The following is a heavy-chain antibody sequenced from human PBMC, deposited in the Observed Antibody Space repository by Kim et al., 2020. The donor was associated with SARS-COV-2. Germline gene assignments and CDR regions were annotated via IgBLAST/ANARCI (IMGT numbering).Heavy chain of an antibody. J-gene: IGHJ5*02. D-gene: IGHD6-13*01. V-gene: IGHV3-30*18. Sequence: GGSLRLSCAAFGFTFSSYGMHWVRQAPGKGLEWVAVISYDGSNKYYADSVKGRFTISRDNSKNTLYLQMNSLRAEDTAVYYCAKDNWANGGSSSWSWFDPWGQGTLVTVSS. CDR3: AKDNWANGGSSSWSWFDP. CDR1: GFTFSSYG. CDR2: ISYDGSNK.